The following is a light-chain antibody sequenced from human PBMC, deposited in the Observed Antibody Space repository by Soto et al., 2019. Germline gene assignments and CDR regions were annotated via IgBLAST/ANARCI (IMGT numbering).Light chain of an antibody. CDR1: QRGSSY. J-gene: IGKJ1*01. Sequence: EIVLTQSPATLSLSPGERATLSCRASQRGSSYFAWYQQKPGQAPRLLIYDASNRATGIPARFIGSGSGTDLTLTISSLEPEDIAVYYCQQRSNWPPTFGQGTKVEIK. CDR3: QQRSNWPPT. CDR2: DAS. V-gene: IGKV3-11*01.